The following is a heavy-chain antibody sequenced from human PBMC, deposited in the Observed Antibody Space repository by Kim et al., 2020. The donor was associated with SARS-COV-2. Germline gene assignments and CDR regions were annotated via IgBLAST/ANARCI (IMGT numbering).Heavy chain of an antibody. CDR3: AKTQDASYFITVRGRWFDP. V-gene: IGHV3-23*01. Sequence: GGSLRLSCAASGFTFSSYAMSWVRQAPGKGLEWVSSISGSGGSTYYADSVKGRFTISRDNAKNTLYLQMNSLRAEDTAVYYCAKTQDASYFITVRGRWFDPLGQGTLVTVSS. J-gene: IGHJ5*02. CDR2: ISGSGGST. D-gene: IGHD3-10*02. CDR1: GFTFSSYA.